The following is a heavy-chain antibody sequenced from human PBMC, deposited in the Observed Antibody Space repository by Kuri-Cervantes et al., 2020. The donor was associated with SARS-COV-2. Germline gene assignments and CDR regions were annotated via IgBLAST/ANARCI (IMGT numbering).Heavy chain of an antibody. V-gene: IGHV3-33*01. Sequence: GESLKISCAASGFTFSSYGMHWVRQAPGKGLEWVAVKWYDGSNKYYADSVKGRFTISRDNSKNTLYLQMNSLRAEDTAVYYCARDLVVSSGWDYYMDVWGKGTTVTVAS. CDR1: GFTFSSYG. D-gene: IGHD6-19*01. CDR3: ARDLVVSSGWDYYMDV. J-gene: IGHJ6*03. CDR2: KWYDGSNK.